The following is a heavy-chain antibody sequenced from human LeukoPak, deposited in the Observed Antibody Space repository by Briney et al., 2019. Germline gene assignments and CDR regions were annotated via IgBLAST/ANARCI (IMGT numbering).Heavy chain of an antibody. CDR3: LKDFDSSWSNWFGL. CDR2: ISGNGVST. J-gene: IGHJ5*02. Sequence: GGSLRLSCSASGFTFSTYPMHWVRQGPGKGLEYVSAISGNGVSTYYADSVKGRFIISRDNSKNTLYLQMRSLRTEDTAVYYCLKDFDSSWSNWFGLWGQGTLVTVSS. V-gene: IGHV3-64D*06. D-gene: IGHD6-13*01. CDR1: GFTFSTYP.